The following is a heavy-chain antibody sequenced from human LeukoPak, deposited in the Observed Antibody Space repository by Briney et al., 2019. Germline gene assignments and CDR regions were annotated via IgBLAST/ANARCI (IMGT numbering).Heavy chain of an antibody. D-gene: IGHD2-2*01. Sequence: SETLSLTCAVYGGSFSGYYWSWIRRPPGKGLEWIGEINHSGSTNYNPSLKSRVTISVDTSKNQFSLKLSSVTAADTAVYYCARGVIVVVPAAKTPLNWFDPWGQGTLVTVSS. CDR3: ARGVIVVVPAAKTPLNWFDP. CDR2: INHSGST. CDR1: GGSFSGYY. V-gene: IGHV4-34*01. J-gene: IGHJ5*02.